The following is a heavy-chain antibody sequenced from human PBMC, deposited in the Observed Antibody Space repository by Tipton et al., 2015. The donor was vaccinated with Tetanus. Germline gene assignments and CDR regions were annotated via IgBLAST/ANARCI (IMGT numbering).Heavy chain of an antibody. CDR2: ISSSSSTI. J-gene: IGHJ4*02. D-gene: IGHD5-18*01. V-gene: IGHV3-48*02. CDR1: GFTFSSYS. Sequence: SLRLSCAASGFTFSSYSMNWVRQAPGKGLEWVSYISSSSSTIYYADSVKGRFTISRDNAKNSLYLQMNSLRDEDTAVYYCARDQFTNHRGYSYGSREHDYWGQGTLVTVSS. CDR3: ARDQFTNHRGYSYGSREHDY.